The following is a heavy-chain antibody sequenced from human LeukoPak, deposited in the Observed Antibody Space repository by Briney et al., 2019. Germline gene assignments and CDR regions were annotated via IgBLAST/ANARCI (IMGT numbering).Heavy chain of an antibody. D-gene: IGHD6-13*01. J-gene: IGHJ4*02. Sequence: GGSLRLSCVASGFTFSRCSMNWVRQAPGKGLEWVSYISSSSSTRYYADSVKGRFTISRDNVKNSLYLQMNSLRDEDSAVYYCARDPPIAAAGTIFDYWGQGTLVTVPS. V-gene: IGHV3-48*02. CDR3: ARDPPIAAAGTIFDY. CDR1: GFTFSRCS. CDR2: ISSSSSTR.